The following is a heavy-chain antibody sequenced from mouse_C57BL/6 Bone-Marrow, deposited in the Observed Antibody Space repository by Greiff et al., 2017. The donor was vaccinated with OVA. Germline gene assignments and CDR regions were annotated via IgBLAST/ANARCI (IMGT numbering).Heavy chain of an antibody. V-gene: IGHV1-87*01. J-gene: IGHJ1*03. CDR3: SEDSAVYYCAWRITTVVDWYFDV. CDR1: YTFSRRVH. D-gene: IGHD1-1*01. CDR2: GQGLEWIG. Sequence: QVQLKEAGPELARPWASGKISCQAFYTFSRRVHFAIRDTNYWMQWVKQRPGQGLEWIGAIYPGNGDTSYNQKFKGKATLTADKSSSTAYMQLSSLTSEDSAVYYCAWRITTVVDWYFDVWGTGTTVTVSS.